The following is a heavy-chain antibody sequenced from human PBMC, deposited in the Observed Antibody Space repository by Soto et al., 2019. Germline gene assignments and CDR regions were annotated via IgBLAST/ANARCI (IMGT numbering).Heavy chain of an antibody. CDR3: ARDHHTAMVQDV. CDR2: IWYDGSNK. J-gene: IGHJ6*02. D-gene: IGHD5-18*01. CDR1: GFTLSSYG. V-gene: IGHV3-33*01. Sequence: PGGSLRLSCAASGFTLSSYGMHWVRQAPGKGLEWVAVIWYDGSNKYYTDSVKGRFTISRDNSKSTLYLQMNSLRAEDTAVYYCARDHHTAMVQDVWGQGTTVTVSS.